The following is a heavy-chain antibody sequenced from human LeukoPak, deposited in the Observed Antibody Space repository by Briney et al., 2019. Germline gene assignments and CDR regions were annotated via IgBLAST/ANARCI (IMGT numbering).Heavy chain of an antibody. Sequence: GASVKVSCKAFGYTFTSYGISWVRQAPGQGLEWMGWISAYNGNTNYAQKLQGRVTMTTDTSTSTAYMELRSLRSDDTAVYYCARDSRGSGYYDYFDYWGQGTLVTVSS. CDR2: ISAYNGNT. CDR3: ARDSRGSGYYDYFDY. D-gene: IGHD3-3*01. CDR1: GYTFTSYG. J-gene: IGHJ4*02. V-gene: IGHV1-18*01.